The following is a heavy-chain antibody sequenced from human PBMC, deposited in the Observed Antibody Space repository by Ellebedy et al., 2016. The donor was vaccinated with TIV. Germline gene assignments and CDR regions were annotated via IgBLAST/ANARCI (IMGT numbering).Heavy chain of an antibody. CDR1: GFTFSPNA. D-gene: IGHD6-13*01. Sequence: GESLKISCAASGFTFSPNAMSWVRQAPGKGLEWVSGIYNGATHYADSVKGRFTISRDNAKNSLYLQMNSLRGEDTAVYYCARGYSSPDYWGQGTLVTVSS. CDR3: ARGYSSPDY. CDR2: IYNGAT. J-gene: IGHJ4*02. V-gene: IGHV3-23*03.